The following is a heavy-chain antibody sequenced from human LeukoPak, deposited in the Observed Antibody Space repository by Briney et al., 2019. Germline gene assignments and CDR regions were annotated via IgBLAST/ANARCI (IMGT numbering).Heavy chain of an antibody. CDR1: GYTFTNYY. D-gene: IGHD3-22*01. J-gene: IGHJ1*01. CDR2: IKPSGGGT. Sequence: ASVKVSCKPSGYTFTNYYVHAVRQAPGQGLEWMGIIKPSGGGTSYALKFQGRVTMTRDTSTSTAYMELSSLRSEDTAVYYCARDHFDSSGSYYLLGYFEHWGQGTLVTVSS. V-gene: IGHV1-46*01. CDR3: ARDHFDSSGSYYLLGYFEH.